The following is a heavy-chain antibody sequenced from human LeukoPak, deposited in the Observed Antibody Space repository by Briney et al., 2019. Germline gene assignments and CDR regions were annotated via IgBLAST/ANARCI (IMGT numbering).Heavy chain of an antibody. CDR2: IYYSGST. J-gene: IGHJ4*02. CDR1: GGSISSSSYY. CDR3: ARQVAARLFDY. V-gene: IGHV4-39*01. D-gene: IGHD6-6*01. Sequence: PSETLSLTCTVSGGSISSSSYYWGWIRQPPGKGLEWIGSIYYSGSTYYNPSLKSRVTISVDTSKNQFSLKLSSVTAADTAVYYCARQVAARLFDYWGQGTLVTVSS.